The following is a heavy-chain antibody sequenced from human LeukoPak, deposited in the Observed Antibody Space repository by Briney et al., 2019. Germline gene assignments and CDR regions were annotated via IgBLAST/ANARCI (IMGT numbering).Heavy chain of an antibody. Sequence: TGGSLRLSCAASGFTFSSYAMHWVRQAPGKGLEYVSAISSNGGSTYYANSVKGRFTISRDNSKNTLYLQMGSLRAEDTAVYYCAKSYYYDSSGYYPCDYWGQGTLVTVSS. J-gene: IGHJ4*02. V-gene: IGHV3-64*01. CDR1: GFTFSSYA. CDR3: AKSYYYDSSGYYPCDY. D-gene: IGHD3-22*01. CDR2: ISSNGGST.